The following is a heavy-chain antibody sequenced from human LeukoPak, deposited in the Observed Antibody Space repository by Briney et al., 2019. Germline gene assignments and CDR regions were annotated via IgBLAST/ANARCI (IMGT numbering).Heavy chain of an antibody. J-gene: IGHJ2*01. D-gene: IGHD5-12*01. CDR3: ARQPSGRLPLGYFDL. Sequence: SETLSLTCTVSGGSISSSSYYWGWIRQPPGKGLEWIGSIYYSGSTYYNPSPKSRVTISVDTSKNQFSLQLRPVTAADTAVYSCARQPSGRLPLGYFDLWGRGTLVTVSS. CDR2: IYYSGST. CDR1: GGSISSSSYY. V-gene: IGHV4-39*01.